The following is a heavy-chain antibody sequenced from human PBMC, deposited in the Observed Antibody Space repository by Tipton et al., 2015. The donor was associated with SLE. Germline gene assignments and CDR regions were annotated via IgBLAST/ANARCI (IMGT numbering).Heavy chain of an antibody. D-gene: IGHD3-22*01. CDR3: ARGLIYYDSSGQGYYFDY. CDR2: INHSGST. Sequence: TLSLTCAVYGGSFSAYYWTWIRQPPGKGLEWIGEINHSGSTNYNPSLKSRVTISVDTSKNHFSLKLSSVTAADTAVYYCARGLIYYDSSGQGYYFDYWGQGTVVTVSS. CDR1: GGSFSAYY. V-gene: IGHV4-34*01. J-gene: IGHJ4*02.